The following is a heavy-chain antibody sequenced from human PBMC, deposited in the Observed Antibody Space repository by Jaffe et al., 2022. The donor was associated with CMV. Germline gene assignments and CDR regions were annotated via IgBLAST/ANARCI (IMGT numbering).Heavy chain of an antibody. V-gene: IGHV3-23*04. J-gene: IGHJ3*02. CDR3: AKSRQLVAHDAFDI. CDR2: ISGSGGLT. CDR1: GFTFNNYA. D-gene: IGHD2-15*01. Sequence: EGQLVESGGGLIQPGGSLRLSCEASGFTFNNYAMAWVRQAPGKGLEWVSSISGSGGLTHYADSVKGRFTITRDNSKSTLFLQMNTLRAEDTAVYYCAKSRQLVAHDAFDIWGQGTLVTVSS.